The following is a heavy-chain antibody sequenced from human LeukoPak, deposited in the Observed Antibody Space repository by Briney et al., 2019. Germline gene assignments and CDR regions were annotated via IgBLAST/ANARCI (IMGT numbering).Heavy chain of an antibody. J-gene: IGHJ4*02. V-gene: IGHV3-23*01. CDR3: ANGDSSGYPYYFDY. CDR2: ISGSGGST. CDR1: GFTFSSYA. Sequence: GGSLRLSCAASGFTFSSYAMSWVRQAPGKGLEWVSAISGSGGSTYYADSMKGRFTISRDNSKNTLYLQMNSLRAEDTAVYYCANGDSSGYPYYFDYWGQGTLVTVSS. D-gene: IGHD3-22*01.